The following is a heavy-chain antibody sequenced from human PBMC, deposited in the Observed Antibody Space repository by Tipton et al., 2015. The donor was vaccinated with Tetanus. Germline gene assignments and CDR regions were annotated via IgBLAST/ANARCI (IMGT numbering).Heavy chain of an antibody. J-gene: IGHJ5*02. V-gene: IGHV3-53*01. CDR3: ARWGSSYYDSSGYTT. D-gene: IGHD3-22*01. Sequence: MQLVQSGGGLIQPGGSLRLSCAASGFTVSSNYMSWVRQAPGKGLEWVSVIYSGGSTYYADSVKGRFTISRGNSKNTLYLQMNSLRAEDTAVYYCARWGSSYYDSSGYTTWGQGTLVTVSS. CDR2: IYSGGST. CDR1: GFTVSSNY.